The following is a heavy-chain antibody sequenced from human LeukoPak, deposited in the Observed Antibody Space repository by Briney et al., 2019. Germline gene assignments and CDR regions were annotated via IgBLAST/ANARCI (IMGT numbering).Heavy chain of an antibody. CDR3: AREGCGGDCPFLFDY. D-gene: IGHD2-21*02. CDR1: GYTFTGYY. Sequence: ASVKVSCKASGYTFTGYYMHWVRQAPGQGLEWMGRINPNSGGTNYAQKFQGRVTMTRDTSISTDYMELSRLRSDDTAVYYCAREGCGGDCPFLFDYWGQGTLVTVSS. J-gene: IGHJ4*02. V-gene: IGHV1-2*06. CDR2: INPNSGGT.